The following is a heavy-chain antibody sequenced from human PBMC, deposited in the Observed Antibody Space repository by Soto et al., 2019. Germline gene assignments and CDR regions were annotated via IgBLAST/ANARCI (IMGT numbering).Heavy chain of an antibody. CDR2: IIPIFNTS. V-gene: IGHV1-69*18. J-gene: IGHJ3*02. CDR3: ATDDTVMVGADSAFDI. Sequence: QVQLVQSGADVKKPGSSVRVSCKASGGSFNSHSFSWVRQAPGQGLEWVGTIIPIFNTSTYAERFQGRFTITADASTSTAYMDLSSLTSEDSAVYYCATDDTVMVGADSAFDIWGQGTMVTVSS. CDR1: GGSFNSHS. D-gene: IGHD4-17*01.